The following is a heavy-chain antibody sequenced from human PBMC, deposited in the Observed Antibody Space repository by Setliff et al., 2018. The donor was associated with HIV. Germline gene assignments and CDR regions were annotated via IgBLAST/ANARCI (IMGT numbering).Heavy chain of an antibody. J-gene: IGHJ4*02. V-gene: IGHV4-4*08. D-gene: IGHD6-19*01. CDR1: GGSISSYF. CDR3: ASGREAVAGALHFDY. CDR2: IYTNGST. Sequence: SETLSLTCTVSGGSISSYFGSWIRQPPGKGLEWIGYIYTNGSTNYNPSLKSRVTISVDTSKNQFSLKLNSVTAADTAVYYCASGREAVAGALHFDYWGQGPLVTVSS.